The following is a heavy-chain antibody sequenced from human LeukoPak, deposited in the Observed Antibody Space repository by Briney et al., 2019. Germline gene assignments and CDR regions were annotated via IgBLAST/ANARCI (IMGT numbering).Heavy chain of an antibody. Sequence: GGSLRLSCATSGFIFSSDSMIWVRQAPGRGLEWVSAISGSADTTYYADFVRGRFTISRDNSKNTLYLQMNSLRADDTAVYYCAKDTTLIRGLIRGGAFDIWGQGTMVTVSS. CDR3: AKDTTLIRGLIRGGAFDI. CDR1: GFIFSSDS. V-gene: IGHV3-23*01. J-gene: IGHJ3*02. CDR2: ISGSADTT. D-gene: IGHD3-10*01.